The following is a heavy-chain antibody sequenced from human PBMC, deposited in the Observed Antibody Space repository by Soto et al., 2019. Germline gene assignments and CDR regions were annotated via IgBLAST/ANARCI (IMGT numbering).Heavy chain of an antibody. V-gene: IGHV3-30-3*01. CDR1: GFTFSSYA. Sequence: PGGSLRLSCAASGFTFSSYAMHWVRQAPCKCLEWVAVISYDGSNKYYADSVKGRFTISRDNSKNTLYLQMNSLRAEDTAVYYCARDVSSSWYDYYYYGMDVWGQGTTVTVSS. J-gene: IGHJ6*02. CDR3: ARDVSSSWYDYYYYGMDV. CDR2: ISYDGSNK. D-gene: IGHD6-13*01.